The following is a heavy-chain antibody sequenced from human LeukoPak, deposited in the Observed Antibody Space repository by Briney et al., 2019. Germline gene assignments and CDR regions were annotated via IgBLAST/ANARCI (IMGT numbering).Heavy chain of an antibody. D-gene: IGHD6-13*01. CDR1: GFTFSSYG. CDR2: ISYDGSNK. Sequence: PGGSLRLSCAASGFTFSSYGMHWVRQAPGKGLEWVAVISYDGSNKYYADSVKGRFTISRGNSKNTLYLQMNSLRAEDTAVYYCAKDLIAAADYFDYWGQGTLVTVSS. V-gene: IGHV3-30*18. CDR3: AKDLIAAADYFDY. J-gene: IGHJ4*02.